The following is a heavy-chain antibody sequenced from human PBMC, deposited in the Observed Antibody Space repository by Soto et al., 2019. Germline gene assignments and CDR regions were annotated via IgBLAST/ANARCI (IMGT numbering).Heavy chain of an antibody. Sequence: GGSLRLSCAASGFTFSNYWMSWVRQAPGKGLEWVANIKEDGSERNYVDSVKGRFTISRDNAENSLYLQMNSLRAEDTAVYYCARDHGPALIPYYYYGMDVWGQGTTVTVSS. J-gene: IGHJ6*02. D-gene: IGHD2-2*01. CDR2: IKEDGSER. V-gene: IGHV3-7*01. CDR1: GFTFSNYW. CDR3: ARDHGPALIPYYYYGMDV.